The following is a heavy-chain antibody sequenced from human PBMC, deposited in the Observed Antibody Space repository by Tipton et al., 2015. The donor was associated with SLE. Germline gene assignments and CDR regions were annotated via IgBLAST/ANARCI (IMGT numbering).Heavy chain of an antibody. V-gene: IGHV4-38-2*01. J-gene: IGHJ2*01. CDR1: GYSISSGYY. Sequence: GLVKPSETLSLTCAVSGYSISSGYYWGWIRQPPGKGLEWIGSIYHSGSTYYNPSLKSRVTISVDTSKNQFSLKLSSVTAADTAVYYCARHPNYDFWSGRWFDLWGRGTLVTVSS. CDR3: ARHPNYDFWSGRWFDL. CDR2: IYHSGST. D-gene: IGHD3-3*01.